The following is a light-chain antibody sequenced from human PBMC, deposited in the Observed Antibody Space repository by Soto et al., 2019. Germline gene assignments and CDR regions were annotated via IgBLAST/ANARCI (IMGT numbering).Light chain of an antibody. CDR2: TAS. Sequence: EIVLTQSPGPVSLSPGARATLSCRASQSVSSSSLAWYQQRPGQAPRFLIFTASSRATGTPDRFSGSGSGTDFTLTISRLEPEDFAVYYCQLYGSSPPYIFGPGTKVEIK. J-gene: IGKJ2*01. CDR3: QLYGSSPPYI. V-gene: IGKV3-20*01. CDR1: QSVSSSS.